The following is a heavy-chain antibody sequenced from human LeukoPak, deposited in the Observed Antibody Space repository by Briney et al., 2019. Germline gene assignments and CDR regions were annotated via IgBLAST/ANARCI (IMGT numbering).Heavy chain of an antibody. CDR1: GFTFSSYA. Sequence: GGSLRLSCVASGFTFSSYAMHWVRQAPGKGLEWVAVISYDGSNKYYADSVKGRFTISRDNSKNTLYLQMNSLRAEDTAVYYCAKSDGDYVGAFDIWGQGTMVTVSS. V-gene: IGHV3-30*04. CDR3: AKSDGDYVGAFDI. CDR2: ISYDGSNK. J-gene: IGHJ3*02. D-gene: IGHD4-17*01.